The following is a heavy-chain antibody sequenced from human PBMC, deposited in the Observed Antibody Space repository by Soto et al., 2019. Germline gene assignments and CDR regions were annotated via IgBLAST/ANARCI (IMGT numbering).Heavy chain of an antibody. V-gene: IGHV4-59*08. Sequence: QVQLQQSGPGLVKPSETLSLTCSVSSGPTSSHNWGWIRQTPGRGLEWIGYVYSTGGTSYNPSLNXXVXXSADTSTNHISLTLTSVTAADTAVYYCVRQGIGNLHGLVDVWGQGTTVRVSS. D-gene: IGHD1-1*01. CDR1: SGPTSSHN. J-gene: IGHJ6*02. CDR3: VRQGIGNLHGLVDV. CDR2: VYSTGGT.